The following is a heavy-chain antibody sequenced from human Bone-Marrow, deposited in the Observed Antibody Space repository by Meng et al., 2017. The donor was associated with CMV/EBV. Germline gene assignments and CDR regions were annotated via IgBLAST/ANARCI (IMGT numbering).Heavy chain of an antibody. CDR1: GGSVSSGSYY. CDR3: ARVGGSTAGFNFDY. J-gene: IGHJ4*01. V-gene: IGHV4-61*01. D-gene: IGHD3-16*01. CDR2: IYYSGST. Sequence: GSLRLSCTVSGGSVSSGSYYWSWIRQPPGKGLEWIGYIYYSGSTNYNPSLKSRVTISVDTSKNQFSLKLSSVTAADTAVYYCARVGGSTAGFNFDYWGHGTLVTVSS.